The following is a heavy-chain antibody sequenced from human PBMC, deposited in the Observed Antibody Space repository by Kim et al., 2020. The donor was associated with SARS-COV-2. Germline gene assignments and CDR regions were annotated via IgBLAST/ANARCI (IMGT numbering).Heavy chain of an antibody. V-gene: IGHV4-39*01. CDR2: T. Sequence: TYYNPSLKSRVTISVDTSKNQFSLKLSSVTAADTAVYYCARREQQLAFDYWGQGTLVTVSS. CDR3: ARREQQLAFDY. J-gene: IGHJ4*02. D-gene: IGHD6-13*01.